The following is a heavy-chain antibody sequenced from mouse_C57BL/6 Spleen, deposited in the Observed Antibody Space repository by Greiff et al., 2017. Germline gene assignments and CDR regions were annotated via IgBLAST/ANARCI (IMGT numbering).Heavy chain of an antibody. V-gene: IGHV5-9-1*02. CDR3: TSEHYYGSRGWYFDG. D-gene: IGHD1-1*01. CDR1: GFTFSSYA. CDR2: ISSGGDYI. J-gene: IGHJ1*03. Sequence: DVMLVESGEGLVKPGGSLKLSCAASGFTFSSYAMSWVRQTPEKRLEWVAYISSGGDYIYYADTVKGRFTISRDNARNTLYLQRSSLKSEDTAMYYCTSEHYYGSRGWYFDGWGTGTTVTVSS.